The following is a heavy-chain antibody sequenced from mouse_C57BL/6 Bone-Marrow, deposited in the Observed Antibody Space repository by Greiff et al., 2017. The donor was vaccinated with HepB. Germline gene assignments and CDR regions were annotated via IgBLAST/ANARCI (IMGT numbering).Heavy chain of an antibody. CDR3: AKHGVYECAY. D-gene: IGHD2-10*02. CDR1: GFSLTSYG. V-gene: IGHV2-9*01. Sequence: VQLVESGPGLVAPSQSLSITCTVSGFSLTSYGVYWVRQPPGKGLEWLGVIWGGGSTNYTSALMSRLSISKDNSKSQVFLKMNSLQTDDTAMYYSAKHGVYECAYWGQGTLVTVSA. J-gene: IGHJ3*01. CDR2: IWGGGST.